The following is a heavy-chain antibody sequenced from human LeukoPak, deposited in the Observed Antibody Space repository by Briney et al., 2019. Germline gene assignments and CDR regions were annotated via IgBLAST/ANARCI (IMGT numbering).Heavy chain of an antibody. CDR2: IYSSGST. V-gene: IGHV4-4*07. Sequence: SETLSLTCTVSGASTSSYSWSWIRQPAGKTLEWIGRIYSSGSTNYNPSLKSRVTMSADTSKNHFSLKLSSVTAADTAVYYCARDPAPDAFDIWGQGTMVTVSS. CDR3: ARDPAPDAFDI. CDR1: GASTSSYS. J-gene: IGHJ3*02.